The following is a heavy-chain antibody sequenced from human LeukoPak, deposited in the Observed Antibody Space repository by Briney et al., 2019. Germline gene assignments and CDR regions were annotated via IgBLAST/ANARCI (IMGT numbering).Heavy chain of an antibody. CDR3: ANSRGYGSGNL. CDR1: GFTFSDYA. D-gene: IGHD3-10*01. V-gene: IGHV3-23*01. CDR2: ISGTADRT. Sequence: GGSLRLSCAASGFTFSDYAMSWVRQAPGEGLEWVSAISGTADRTYYVGSVKGRFTVSRDNSKNMLYLQMSGLRTEDTAVYYCANSRGYGSGNLWGQGTLVTVSS. J-gene: IGHJ5*02.